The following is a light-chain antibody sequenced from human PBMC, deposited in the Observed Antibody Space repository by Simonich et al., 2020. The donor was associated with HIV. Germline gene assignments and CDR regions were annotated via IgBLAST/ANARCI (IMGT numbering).Light chain of an antibody. J-gene: IGLJ3*02. CDR3: QSTDSSGSLWV. Sequence: SYELTQQPSVSVSPGQTARITCSGDALPQQYAYWYQQKPGQSPVLVIYKDNVRHSGIPARFSGSSSGTTVTLTITGVQADDEADYYCQSTDSSGSLWVFGGGTKLTVL. CDR2: KDN. CDR1: ALPQQY. V-gene: IGLV3-25*03.